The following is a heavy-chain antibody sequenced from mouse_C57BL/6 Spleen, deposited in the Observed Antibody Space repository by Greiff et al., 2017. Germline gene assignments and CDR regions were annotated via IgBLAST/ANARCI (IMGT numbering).Heavy chain of an antibody. CDR1: GYAFSSSW. J-gene: IGHJ4*01. V-gene: IGHV1-82*01. Sequence: QVQLQQSGPELVKPGASVKISCKASGYAFSSSWMNWVKQRPGKGLEWIGRIYPGDGDTNYNGKFKGKATLTADKSSITAYMQISSLTSEDSAVYFCANYCSEAMDYWGQGTSVTVSS. CDR2: IYPGDGDT. CDR3: ANYCSEAMDY. D-gene: IGHD1-1*01.